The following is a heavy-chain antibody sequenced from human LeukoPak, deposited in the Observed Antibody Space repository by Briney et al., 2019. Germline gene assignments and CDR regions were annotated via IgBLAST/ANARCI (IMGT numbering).Heavy chain of an antibody. V-gene: IGHV4-59*01. D-gene: IGHD3-10*01. CDR2: ISYSGST. CDR3: AREASGSFPDAFEI. J-gene: IGHJ3*02. CDR1: GGAISPYY. Sequence: LETLSLTCTVSGGAISPYYWSWIRQPPGKGLEWIGYISYSGSTKSNPSLKSRVTISVDASKSQFSVKLTSVTAADTAVYYCAREASGSFPDAFEIWGQGTMVTVSS.